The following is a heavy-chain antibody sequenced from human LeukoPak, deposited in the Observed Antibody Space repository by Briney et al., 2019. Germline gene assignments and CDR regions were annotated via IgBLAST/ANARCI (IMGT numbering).Heavy chain of an antibody. CDR1: GFTFSSYA. J-gene: IGHJ6*03. CDR2: ISGSGGST. V-gene: IGHV3-23*01. D-gene: IGHD4-23*01. Sequence: GGSLRLSCAASGFTFSSYAMSWVRQAPGKGLEWVSAISGSGGSTYYADSVKGRFTISRDNSKNTLYLQMNSLRADDTAVYYCAKDDGDYGGYYYYYMDVWGKGTTVTVSS. CDR3: AKDDGDYGGYYYYYMDV.